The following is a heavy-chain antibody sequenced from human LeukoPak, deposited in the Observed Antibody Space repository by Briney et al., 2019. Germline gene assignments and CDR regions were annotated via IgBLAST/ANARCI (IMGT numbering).Heavy chain of an antibody. CDR2: IIPIFGTA. CDR1: GGTFSSYA. J-gene: IGHJ6*03. V-gene: IGHV1-69*05. Sequence: SVKVSCKASGGTFSSYAISWVRQAPGQGLEWMGGIIPIFGTANYAQKFQGRVTITTDESTSTAYMELSSLRSEDTAVYYCAASVRSSGYYYYMDVWGKGTTVTASS. D-gene: IGHD2-2*01. CDR3: AASVRSSGYYYYMDV.